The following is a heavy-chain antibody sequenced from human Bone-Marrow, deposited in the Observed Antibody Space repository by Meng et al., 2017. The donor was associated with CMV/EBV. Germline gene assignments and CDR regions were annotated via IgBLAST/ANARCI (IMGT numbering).Heavy chain of an antibody. V-gene: IGHV3-43*01. J-gene: IGHJ4*02. D-gene: IGHD2-15*01. CDR2: ISWDGGRT. CDR1: GFTFDDYT. CDR3: AKEMGFCSGPSCFPPDY. Sequence: GGSLRLSCAASGFTFDDYTMHWVRQAPGKGLEWVSLISWDGGRTHYAESVKGRFTMSRDNSKSSLYLQMNSLRTEDTGMYYCAKEMGFCSGPSCFPPDYWGQGTLVTVSS.